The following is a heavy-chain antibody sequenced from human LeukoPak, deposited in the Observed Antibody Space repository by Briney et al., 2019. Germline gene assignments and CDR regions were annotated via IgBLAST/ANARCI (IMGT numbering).Heavy chain of an antibody. CDR1: GDTFSGYY. V-gene: IGHV4-34*01. CDR3: ARRVSYSYFYMAV. CDR2: INDSGST. D-gene: IGHD2-21*01. Sequence: SETLSLTCGVSGDTFSGYYWSWIRQSPGKGLDWMAEINDSGSTNFNPSLKSRLRISLDASKNQFSLTLSSVTAADTAVYYCARRVSYSYFYMAVGGNGTTVTVSS. J-gene: IGHJ6*03.